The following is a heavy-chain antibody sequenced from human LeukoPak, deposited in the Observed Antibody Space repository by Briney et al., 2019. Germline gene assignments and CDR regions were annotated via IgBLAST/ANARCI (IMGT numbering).Heavy chain of an antibody. V-gene: IGHV3-23*01. J-gene: IGHJ4*02. CDR1: GFTFSSYA. D-gene: IGHD3-10*01. CDR3: AKEGEGYYGSGSYYG. Sequence: GGSLRLSCAASGFTFSSYAMSWVRQAPGKGLEWVSAISGGGGTTYYADFVKGRFTISRDNSKNTLYLQMNSLRAEDTAVYYCAKEGEGYYGSGSYYGWGQGTLVTVSS. CDR2: ISGGGGTT.